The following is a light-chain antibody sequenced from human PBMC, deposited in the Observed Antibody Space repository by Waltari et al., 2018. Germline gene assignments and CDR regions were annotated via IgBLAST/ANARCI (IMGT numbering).Light chain of an antibody. CDR3: AAWDDTLSAVL. V-gene: IGLV1-47*01. Sequence: QSVLTQPPSASGTPGQRVTISCSGSRSNIGINYVYWYQHLPGTTPKLLIYRNNQRPSGVPDRCSGSKSGTSASLAISGLRSEDEADYYCAAWDDTLSAVLFGGGTNLTVL. J-gene: IGLJ3*02. CDR2: RNN. CDR1: RSNIGINY.